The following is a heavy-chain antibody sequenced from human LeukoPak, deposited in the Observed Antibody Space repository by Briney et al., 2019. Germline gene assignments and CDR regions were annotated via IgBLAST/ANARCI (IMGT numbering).Heavy chain of an antibody. CDR1: GYRLNSHW. CDR2: IYPGDSDT. D-gene: IGHD5-12*01. V-gene: IGHV5-51*01. CDR3: ARLGISGYDSWFDL. Sequence: GESPEISCQGSGYRLNSHWIGRGRQLPGKGLEWMGMIYPGDSDTRYSPSFQGQVTISADKSISTAYLQWTSLKASDTAMYYCARLGISGYDSWFDLWGQGTLVTVSS. J-gene: IGHJ5*02.